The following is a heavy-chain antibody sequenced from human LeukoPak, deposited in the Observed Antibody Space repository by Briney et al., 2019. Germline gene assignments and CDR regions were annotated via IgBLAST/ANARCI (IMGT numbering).Heavy chain of an antibody. CDR3: ARRGYSYGLERYPSYFDY. CDR2: IIPIFGTA. Sequence: GASVKVSCKASGGTFSSYAISWVGQAPGQGLEWMGGIIPIFGTANYTQKFQGRVTITADESTSTAYMELSSLRSEDTAVYYCARRGYSYGLERYPSYFDYWGQGTLVTVSS. D-gene: IGHD5-18*01. J-gene: IGHJ4*02. CDR1: GGTFSSYA. V-gene: IGHV1-69*13.